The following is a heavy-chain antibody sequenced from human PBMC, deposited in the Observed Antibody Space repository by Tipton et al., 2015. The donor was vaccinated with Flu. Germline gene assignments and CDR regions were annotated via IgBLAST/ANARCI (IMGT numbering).Heavy chain of an antibody. J-gene: IGHJ4*02. Sequence: LRLSCVVSGDSIRNDYFWGWIRQPPGKGLEWIATIHRSGSTKYNPSLKSRVTISVDTSKNQFSLEMRSVTAADTAVYYCARGLYGSGSYQRRYFDYWGQGTLVTVSS. CDR2: IHRSGST. V-gene: IGHV4-38-2*01. CDR3: ARGLYGSGSYQRRYFDY. CDR1: GDSIRNDYF. D-gene: IGHD3-10*01.